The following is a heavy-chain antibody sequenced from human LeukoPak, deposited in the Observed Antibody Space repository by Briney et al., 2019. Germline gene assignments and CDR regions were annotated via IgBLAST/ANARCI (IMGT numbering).Heavy chain of an antibody. CDR3: ARSPAAKSPSVY. Sequence: GGSLRLSCAASGFTFSNFNMNWVRQAPGKGLEWVSSISSSSIYIYYADSVKGRFTISRDNAKNSLYLQMNSLRAEDTAVYYCARSPAAKSPSVYWGQGTLVTVSS. D-gene: IGHD2-15*01. J-gene: IGHJ4*02. CDR1: GFTFSNFN. CDR2: ISSSSIYI. V-gene: IGHV3-21*01.